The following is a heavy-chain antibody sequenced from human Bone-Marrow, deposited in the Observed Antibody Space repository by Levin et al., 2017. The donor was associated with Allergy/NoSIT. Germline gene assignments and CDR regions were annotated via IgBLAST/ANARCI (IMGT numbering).Heavy chain of an antibody. D-gene: IGHD3-10*01. J-gene: IGHJ4*02. CDR2: ISSDARTT. CDR3: VTRDGGDFDY. V-gene: IGHV3-74*01. Sequence: LSLTCAASGFTFSSSCMHWVRQAPGKGLVWVSRISSDARTTTYADSVKGRFTISRDNAKNTLYLQMNSLRAEDTAVYYCVTRDGGDFDYWGQGPLVTVSS. CDR1: GFTFSSSC.